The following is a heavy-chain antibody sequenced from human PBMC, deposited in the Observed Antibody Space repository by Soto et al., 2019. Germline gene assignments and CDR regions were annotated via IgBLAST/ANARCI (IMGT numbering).Heavy chain of an antibody. J-gene: IGHJ3*02. Sequence: QVQLVQSGAEVKKPGSSVKVSCKASGGTFSSYAISWVRQAPGQGLEWMGGIIPIFGTANYAQKFQGRVTITADESTSTAYMELSSLRSEDTAVYYCARDKNNWNDLCDAFDIWGQGTMVTVSS. CDR3: ARDKNNWNDLCDAFDI. D-gene: IGHD1-1*01. V-gene: IGHV1-69*01. CDR2: IIPIFGTA. CDR1: GGTFSSYA.